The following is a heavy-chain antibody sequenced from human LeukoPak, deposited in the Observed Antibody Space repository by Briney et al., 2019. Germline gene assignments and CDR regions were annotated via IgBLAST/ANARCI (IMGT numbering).Heavy chain of an antibody. D-gene: IGHD5-18*01. CDR1: GFTFSSYG. CDR3: TVDTEFY. V-gene: IGHV3-30*03. CDR2: ISYDGSNK. Sequence: GRSLRLSCAASGFTFSSYGMHWVRQAPGKGLEWVAVISYDGSNKYYADSVKGRFTISRDNSKNTLYLQMNSLRAEDTAVYYCTVDTEFYWGQGTLVTVSS. J-gene: IGHJ4*02.